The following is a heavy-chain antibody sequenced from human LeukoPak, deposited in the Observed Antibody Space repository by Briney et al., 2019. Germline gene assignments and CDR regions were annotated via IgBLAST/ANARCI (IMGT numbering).Heavy chain of an antibody. J-gene: IGHJ4*02. D-gene: IGHD2-15*01. V-gene: IGHV4-59*11. CDR1: GGSISSHY. Sequence: SETLSLTCTVSGGSISSHYWSWIRQPPGKGLEWIGYIYYSGSTNYNPSLKSRVTISVDTSKNQFSLKLSSVTAADTAVYYCARDRCSGGSCYSGVFDYWGQGTLVTVSS. CDR2: IYYSGST. CDR3: ARDRCSGGSCYSGVFDY.